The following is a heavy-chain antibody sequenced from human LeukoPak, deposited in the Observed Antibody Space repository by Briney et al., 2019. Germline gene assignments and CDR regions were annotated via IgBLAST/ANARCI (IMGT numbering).Heavy chain of an antibody. Sequence: PSETLSLTGTVSGGSISSYYWSWIRQPPGKGLEWIGYIYYSGSTNYNPSLKSRVTISVDTSKNQFSLKLSSVTAADTAVYYCARGNRGVSDYWGQGTLVTVSS. J-gene: IGHJ4*02. V-gene: IGHV4-59*08. D-gene: IGHD2/OR15-2a*01. CDR3: ARGNRGVSDY. CDR2: IYYSGST. CDR1: GGSISSYY.